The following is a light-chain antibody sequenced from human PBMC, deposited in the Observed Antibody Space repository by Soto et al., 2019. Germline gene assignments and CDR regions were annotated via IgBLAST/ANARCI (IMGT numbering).Light chain of an antibody. CDR3: KQYNDYIT. V-gene: IGKV1-5*01. J-gene: IGKJ5*01. CDR1: QSISTW. CDR2: AAS. Sequence: DTQMTQSPSTLSASIGDRGTITCRASQSISTWLAWYQQKPGKAPKLLIYAASTLENGVPTRFSGTGSETEFTLTVSSLQPDDSATYYCKQYNDYITFGQGTRLEIK.